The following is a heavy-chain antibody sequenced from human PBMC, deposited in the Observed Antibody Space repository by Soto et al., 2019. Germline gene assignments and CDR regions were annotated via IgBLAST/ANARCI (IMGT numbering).Heavy chain of an antibody. CDR1: GFTFSSYA. CDR3: AKGHPAAMGYSSSWYWGGDAFDI. Sequence: GGSLRLSCAASGFTFSSYAMSWVRQAPGKGLEWVSAISGSGGSKYYAVSVKGRFTISRDNSKNTLYLQMNSLRAEDTAVYYCAKGHPAAMGYSSSWYWGGDAFDIWGQGTMVTVSS. J-gene: IGHJ3*02. CDR2: ISGSGGSK. D-gene: IGHD6-13*01. V-gene: IGHV3-23*01.